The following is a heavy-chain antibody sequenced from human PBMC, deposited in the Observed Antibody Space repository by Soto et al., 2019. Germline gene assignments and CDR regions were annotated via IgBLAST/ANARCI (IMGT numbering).Heavy chain of an antibody. D-gene: IGHD2-8*01. CDR1: RFDFSSYE. CDR3: ARGGGYCTPTSCAIDS. V-gene: IGHV3-23*01. J-gene: IGHJ4*02. Sequence: EVQLLESGGGLVQPGGSLRLSCVASRFDFSSYEMSWVRQAAGKGLEWVSRVSLTGDRTNYAGSVKGRFTVSRDNFKNALDLEMDSLRPDDTASYYCARGGGYCTPTSCAIDSWGRGTPVTVSS. CDR2: VSLTGDRT.